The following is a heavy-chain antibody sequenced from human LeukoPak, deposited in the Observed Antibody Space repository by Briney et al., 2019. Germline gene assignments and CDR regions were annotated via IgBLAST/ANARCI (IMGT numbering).Heavy chain of an antibody. CDR3: ARDLVVGDAFDI. V-gene: IGHV3-74*01. Sequence: GGSLRLSCAVSGFTFSSYWMHWVRQTPGKGLVWVSRISTDGSSTTYADSVKGRFTISRDNAKNTLYLQMNSLRAEDTAVYYCARDLVVGDAFDIWGQGTMVTVSS. D-gene: IGHD2-15*01. J-gene: IGHJ3*02. CDR1: GFTFSSYW. CDR2: ISTDGSST.